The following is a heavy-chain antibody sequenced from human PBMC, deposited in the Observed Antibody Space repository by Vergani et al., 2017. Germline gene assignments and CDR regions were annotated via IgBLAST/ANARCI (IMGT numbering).Heavy chain of an antibody. Sequence: QVQLVQSGAEVKKPGASVKVSCKASGYTFTSYYMHWVRQAPGQGLEWMGIINPSGGSTSYAQKFKGRVTMTRDTSTSTVYMELSSLRSEDTAVYYCARGRLVAFPFEYWGQGTLVTGSS. CDR1: GYTFTSYY. V-gene: IGHV1-46*03. CDR3: ARGRLVAFPFEY. D-gene: IGHD2-21*01. CDR2: INPSGGST. J-gene: IGHJ4*02.